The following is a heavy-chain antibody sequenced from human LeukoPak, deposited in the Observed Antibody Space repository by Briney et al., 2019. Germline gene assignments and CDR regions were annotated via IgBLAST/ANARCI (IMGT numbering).Heavy chain of an antibody. D-gene: IGHD6-19*01. CDR3: AGHNSSGWYNWFDP. V-gene: IGHV4-59*08. CDR1: GGSISSYY. J-gene: IGHJ5*02. Sequence: SETLSLTCTVSGGSISSYYWSWIRQPPGKGLEWIGYSFFSGSTNYNPSLKSRVTISLDTSKNQFSLKLSSVTAADTAVYYCAGHNSSGWYNWFDPWGQGTLVTVSS. CDR2: SFFSGST.